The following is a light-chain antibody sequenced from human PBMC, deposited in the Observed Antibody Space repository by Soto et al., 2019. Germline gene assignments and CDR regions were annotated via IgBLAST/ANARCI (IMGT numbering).Light chain of an antibody. CDR3: QQYNNWWT. J-gene: IGKJ1*01. CDR2: GAS. V-gene: IGKV3-15*01. Sequence: EIVMTQSPATLSVSPGERATLSCRARHSVNSNVAWYQQRPGQAPRLLISGASTRATGVPARFSGSGSETESALTISRLQSEDFAGYYCQQYNNWWTFGQGTKVESK. CDR1: HSVNSN.